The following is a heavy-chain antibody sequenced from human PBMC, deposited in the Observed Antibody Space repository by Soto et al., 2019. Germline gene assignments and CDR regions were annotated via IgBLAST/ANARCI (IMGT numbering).Heavy chain of an antibody. CDR3: ARRRDAYTFFDY. CDR1: GDSVSNPGYY. D-gene: IGHD2-2*01. Sequence: PSETLSLTCAVAGDSVSNPGYYRSWIRQPPGKGLEWIGYIYYSGFTDYNPSLKSRVTISVDTSKNQFSLKLSSVTAADTAVYYCARRRDAYTFFDYWGQGTLVTVSS. J-gene: IGHJ4*02. CDR2: IYYSGFT. V-gene: IGHV4-61*08.